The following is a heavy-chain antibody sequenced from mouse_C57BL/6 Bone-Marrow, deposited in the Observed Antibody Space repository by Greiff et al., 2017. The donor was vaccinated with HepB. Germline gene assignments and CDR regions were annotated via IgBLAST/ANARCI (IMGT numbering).Heavy chain of an antibody. CDR1: GYTFTSYW. D-gene: IGHD5-1*01. CDR2: IHPNSGST. V-gene: IGHV1-64*01. J-gene: IGHJ2*01. Sequence: VQLQQSGAELVKPGASVKLSCKASGYTFTSYWMHWVKQRPGQGLEWIGMIHPNSGSTNYNEKFKSKATLTVDKSSSTAYMQLSSLTSEDSAVYYCRRRGIYEYALYYWGQGTTLTGSS. CDR3: RRRGIYEYALYY.